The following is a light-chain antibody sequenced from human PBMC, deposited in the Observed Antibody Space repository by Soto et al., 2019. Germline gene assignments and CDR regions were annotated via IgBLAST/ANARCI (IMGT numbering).Light chain of an antibody. Sequence: EIVLTQSPGTLSLSSGERATLSCRASQSVSSRYVAWYQQKPGQAPRLLVYATSSSATGIPDRFSGSGSGTDFTLTISRLEPEDFAVYYCQQCGSSSFTFGQGTKLEIK. V-gene: IGKV3-20*01. J-gene: IGKJ2*01. CDR1: QSVSSRY. CDR2: ATS. CDR3: QQCGSSSFT.